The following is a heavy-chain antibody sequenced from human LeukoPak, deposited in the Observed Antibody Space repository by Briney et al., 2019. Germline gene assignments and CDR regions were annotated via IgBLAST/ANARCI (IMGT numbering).Heavy chain of an antibody. CDR3: ARGLRSSGWYGHWYFDL. J-gene: IGHJ2*01. CDR1: GGSISSYY. D-gene: IGHD6-19*01. V-gene: IGHV4-59*01. CDR2: IYYIGST. Sequence: SETLSLTCTVSGGSISSYYWSWIRQPPGKGLEWIGYIYYIGSTNYNPSLKSRVTISVDTSKNQFSLKLSSVTAADTAVYYCARGLRSSGWYGHWYFDLWGRGTLVTVSS.